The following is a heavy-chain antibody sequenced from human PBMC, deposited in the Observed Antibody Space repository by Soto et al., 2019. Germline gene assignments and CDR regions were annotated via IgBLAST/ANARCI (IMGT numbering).Heavy chain of an antibody. V-gene: IGHV3-74*01. CDR3: ARGSWYSSGHAFDY. CDR2: INSDGSST. J-gene: IGHJ4*02. D-gene: IGHD6-19*01. CDR1: GFTFSIYW. Sequence: WGALVVSCASSGFTFSIYWMHWVRQAPGKGLVWVSRINSDGSSTSYADSVKGRFTISRDNAKNTLYLQMNSLRAEDTAVYYCARGSWYSSGHAFDYWGQGTLVTVSS.